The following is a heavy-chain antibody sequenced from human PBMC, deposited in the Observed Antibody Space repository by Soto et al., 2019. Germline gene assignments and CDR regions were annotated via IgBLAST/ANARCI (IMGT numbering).Heavy chain of an antibody. J-gene: IGHJ6*02. CDR3: ARLEYYYYGMDV. V-gene: IGHV4-39*01. CDR1: GGSISSSSYY. CDR2: IYYSGST. Sequence: SETLSLTCTVSGGSISSSSYYWGWIRQPPGKGLEWIGSIYYSGSTYYNPSLKSRVTISVDTSKNQFSLKLSSVTAADTAVYYCARLEYYYYGMDVWGQGTTVTVSS.